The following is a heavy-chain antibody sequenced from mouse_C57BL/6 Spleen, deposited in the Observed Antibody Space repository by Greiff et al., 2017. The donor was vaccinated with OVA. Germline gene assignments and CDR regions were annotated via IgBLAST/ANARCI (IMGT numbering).Heavy chain of an antibody. Sequence: QVQLQQSGAELVRPGASVTLSCKASGYTFTDYEMHWVKQTPVHGLEWIGAIDPETGGTAYNQKFKGKAILTADKSSSTAYMELRSLTSEDSAVYYCTRGINWDDEFAHWGQGTLVTVSA. CDR1: GYTFTDYE. CDR2: IDPETGGT. V-gene: IGHV1-15*01. J-gene: IGHJ3*01. CDR3: TRGINWDDEFAH. D-gene: IGHD4-1*02.